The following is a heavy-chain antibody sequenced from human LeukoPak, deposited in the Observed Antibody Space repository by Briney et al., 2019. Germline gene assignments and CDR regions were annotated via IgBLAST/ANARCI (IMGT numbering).Heavy chain of an antibody. CDR1: GGSFSGYY. CDR2: INHSGST. D-gene: IGHD4-11*01. J-gene: IGHJ3*02. Sequence: PSETLSLTCAVYGGSFSGYYWSWIRQPPGKGLEWIGEINHSGSTNYNPSLKSRVTISVDTSKNQFSLKLSSVTAADTAVYYCARGYSRAFDIWGQGTMVTVSS. V-gene: IGHV4-34*01. CDR3: ARGYSRAFDI.